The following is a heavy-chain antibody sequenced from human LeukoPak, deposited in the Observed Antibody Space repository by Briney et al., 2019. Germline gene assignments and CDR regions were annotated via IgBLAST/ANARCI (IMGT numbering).Heavy chain of an antibody. Sequence: ASVKVSCKASGYIFTSYGISWVRQAPGQGLEWMGWINTYNGNTKYAQKLQGRVTMTTDTSTSTAYMELRSLRSDDTAVYYCAKTSGSCYEICGWFDPWGQGTLVTVSS. J-gene: IGHJ5*02. CDR2: INTYNGNT. V-gene: IGHV1-18*01. CDR1: GYIFTSYG. CDR3: AKTSGSCYEICGWFDP. D-gene: IGHD2-15*01.